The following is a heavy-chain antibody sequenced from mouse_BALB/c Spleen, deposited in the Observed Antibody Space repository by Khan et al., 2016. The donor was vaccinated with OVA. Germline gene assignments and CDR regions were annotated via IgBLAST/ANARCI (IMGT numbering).Heavy chain of an antibody. CDR1: GFTFSSFA. J-gene: IGHJ4*01. CDR3: ARSLVGYYAMDY. Sequence: EVQLQESGGGVVKPGGSLKLSCSASGFTFSSFAMPWVRQTPEKRLEWVATISTGGHYTFYPDSVKGRFTISSDNARHTLYLQMSSLRSEDTAMSYCARSLVGYYAMDYWGQGTSVTVSS. D-gene: IGHD2-2*01. V-gene: IGHV5-9-3*01. CDR2: ISTGGHYT.